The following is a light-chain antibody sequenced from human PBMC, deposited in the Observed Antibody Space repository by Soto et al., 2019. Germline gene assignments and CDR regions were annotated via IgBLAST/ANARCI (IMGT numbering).Light chain of an antibody. CDR1: NSDVGAYNY. Sequence: QSVLAQPASMSGSPGQSITISCTGTNSDVGAYNYVSWYQQYPGKAPKLIIYGVSNRPSGVSNRFSGSKFGNTASLTISGLQSGDEADYYCNSYAGSSYVFGTGTKVTVL. J-gene: IGLJ1*01. CDR3: NSYAGSSYV. CDR2: GVS. V-gene: IGLV2-14*01.